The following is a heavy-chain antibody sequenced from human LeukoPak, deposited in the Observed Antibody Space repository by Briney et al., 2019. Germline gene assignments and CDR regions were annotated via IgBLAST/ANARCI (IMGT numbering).Heavy chain of an antibody. D-gene: IGHD6-19*01. CDR2: INHSGET. J-gene: IGHJ4*02. CDR3: ARGQWLDNS. V-gene: IGHV4-34*01. CDR1: GGSLSDHY. Sequence: SETLSLTCAVYGGSLSDHYWSWIRQPPGMGLEWIGEINHSGETKYNPSLKSRVAMSVDTSKNQFSLELRSVTAADTAMYYCARGQWLDNSWGQGTLVTVSS.